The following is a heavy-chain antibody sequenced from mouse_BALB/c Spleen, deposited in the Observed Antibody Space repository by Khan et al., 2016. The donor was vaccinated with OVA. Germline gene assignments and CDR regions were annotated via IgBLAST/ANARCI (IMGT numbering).Heavy chain of an antibody. CDR2: INPSNGYT. CDR3: ARDRIDY. J-gene: IGHJ2*01. Sequence: QVQLQQSGAELARPGASVKMSCKASGYTFTSYTIHWIKKRPGQGLEWIGYINPSNGYTNYNQKFKDKATLTTDKSSTTAYMQLNSLTSEDSAVYYCARDRIDYWGQGTTLTVSS. V-gene: IGHV1-4*01. CDR1: GYTFTSYT.